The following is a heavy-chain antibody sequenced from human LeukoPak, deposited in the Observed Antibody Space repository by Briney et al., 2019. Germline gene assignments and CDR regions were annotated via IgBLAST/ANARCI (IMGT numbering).Heavy chain of an antibody. Sequence: GASVKVSCKASGYTFTSYDINWVRQATGQGLEWMGWMNPNSGNTGYAQKFQGRVTITRNTSISTAYMELSSLRSEDTAVYYCARGAQRGGAARPRYNYYYMDVWGKGTTVTVSS. CDR1: GYTFTSYD. D-gene: IGHD6-6*01. CDR2: MNPNSGNT. CDR3: ARGAQRGGAARPRYNYYYMDV. J-gene: IGHJ6*03. V-gene: IGHV1-8*03.